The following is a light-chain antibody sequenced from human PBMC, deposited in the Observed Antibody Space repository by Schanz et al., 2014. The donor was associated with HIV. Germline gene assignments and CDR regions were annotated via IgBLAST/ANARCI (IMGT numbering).Light chain of an antibody. V-gene: IGKV3-11*01. Sequence: EILLTQSPATLSLSPGDRATLSCRASQSVSTSLAWYQQRPGQAPRLLIFDASYRATDIPPRFSASGSGTDFTLTISRLEPEDYAVYYCQQYNNWPYTFGQGTKLEIK. CDR1: QSVSTS. CDR3: QQYNNWPYT. CDR2: DAS. J-gene: IGKJ2*01.